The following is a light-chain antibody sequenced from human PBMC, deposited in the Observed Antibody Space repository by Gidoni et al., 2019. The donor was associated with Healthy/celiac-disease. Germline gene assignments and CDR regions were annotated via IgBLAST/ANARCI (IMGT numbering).Light chain of an antibody. V-gene: IGKV3-20*01. CDR2: GAS. CDR3: QQYGSSPPAT. J-gene: IGKJ2*01. Sequence: EIVLTPSPGTLSLSPGERATLSCRDSQSVSSSYLAWYQQKPRQAPRLLIYGASSRSTGIPDRCSGSGSGTDCTLTTSRLEPEDFAVYYCQQYGSSPPATFGQGTKLEIK. CDR1: QSVSSSY.